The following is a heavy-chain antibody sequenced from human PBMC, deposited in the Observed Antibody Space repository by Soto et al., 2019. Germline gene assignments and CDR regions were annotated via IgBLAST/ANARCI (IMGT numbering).Heavy chain of an antibody. CDR3: ARAKKPAAKADAFDI. CDR1: GYSFTDYW. D-gene: IGHD2-2*01. J-gene: IGHJ3*02. CDR2: IYPGDSDT. Sequence: PGESLTISCEASGYSFTDYWIGWVRQMPGKGLEWMGIIYPGDSDTRYSPSFQGQVTISADKSITTAYLQWSSLKASDTAMYHCARAKKPAAKADAFDIWGQGTMVTVSS. V-gene: IGHV5-51*01.